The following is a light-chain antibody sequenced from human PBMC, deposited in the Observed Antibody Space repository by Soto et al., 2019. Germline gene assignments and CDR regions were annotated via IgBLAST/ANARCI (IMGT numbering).Light chain of an antibody. Sequence: DIQMTQSPSSLSASVGDKVTITCRASQGISSYLACYQQKPGKVPKVLIYAASTLHSGVPSRFSGSGSGTEFTLTISNVQPEDVATYYCQKYYSAPETFGQGTKVDIK. CDR3: QKYYSAPET. CDR2: AAS. CDR1: QGISSY. J-gene: IGKJ1*01. V-gene: IGKV1-27*01.